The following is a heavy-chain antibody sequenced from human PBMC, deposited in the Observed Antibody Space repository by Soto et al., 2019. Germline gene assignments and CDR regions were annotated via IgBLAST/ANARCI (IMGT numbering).Heavy chain of an antibody. D-gene: IGHD2-2*01. CDR2: IWYDGSNK. CDR3: PRASRPFRGYCSSTSCYGYDAFDI. CDR1: GITFSRSV. Sequence: QVQLVESGGGVVQPGKSLRLSCAASGITFSRSVMHWVRQAPGKGPEWVATIWYDGSNKYYADSVKGRFTISRDNYNNTLYLQMNSLRAEDTAVYYCPRASRPFRGYCSSTSCYGYDAFDIRGQGTMVTVSS. J-gene: IGHJ3*02. V-gene: IGHV3-33*01.